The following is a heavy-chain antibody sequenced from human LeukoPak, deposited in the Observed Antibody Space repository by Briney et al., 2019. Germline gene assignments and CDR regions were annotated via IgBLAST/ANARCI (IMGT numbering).Heavy chain of an antibody. Sequence: SETLSLTCTVSGGSISSYYWSWIRQPPGKGLEWIGYIYYSGSTNYNPSLKSRVTISVDTSKNQFSLKLSSVTAADTAVYYCARASITMIGYYFDYWGQGTLVTVSS. CDR2: IYYSGST. CDR3: ARASITMIGYYFDY. V-gene: IGHV4-59*08. J-gene: IGHJ4*02. D-gene: IGHD3-22*01. CDR1: GGSISSYY.